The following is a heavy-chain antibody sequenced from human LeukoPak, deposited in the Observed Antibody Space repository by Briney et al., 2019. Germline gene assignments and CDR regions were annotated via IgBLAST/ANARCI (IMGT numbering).Heavy chain of an antibody. CDR1: GGSFSGYY. CDR3: AYPPYSMSPG. Sequence: KPSETLSLTCAVYGGSFSGYYWSWIRQTPGKGREWIGEINHSGYTNYNPSLKSRVTMSVDTSKNQFSLKLSSVTAADTAVYYCAYPPYSMSPGWGQGTLVTVSS. J-gene: IGHJ4*02. V-gene: IGHV4-34*01. D-gene: IGHD6-13*01. CDR2: INHSGYT.